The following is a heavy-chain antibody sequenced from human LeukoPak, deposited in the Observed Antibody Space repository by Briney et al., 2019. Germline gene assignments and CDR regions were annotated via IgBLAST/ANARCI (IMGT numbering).Heavy chain of an antibody. CDR3: ARNPVTLQHSSYYFDS. CDR2: LYTSGST. D-gene: IGHD1-26*01. V-gene: IGHV4-61*02. J-gene: IGHJ4*02. Sequence: SQTLSLTCTVSGGSINSGGYYWAWIRQPAGKGLEWIGRLYTSGSTNLNPSLKSRVTISLDTSKNQFSLKLRSVTAAGTAVYYCARNPVTLQHSSYYFDSWGQGTLVTVSS. CDR1: GGSINSGGYY.